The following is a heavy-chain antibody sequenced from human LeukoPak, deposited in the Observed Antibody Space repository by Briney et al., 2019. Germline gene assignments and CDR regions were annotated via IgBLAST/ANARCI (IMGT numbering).Heavy chain of an antibody. V-gene: IGHV3-7*01. CDR1: GFTFSSYW. D-gene: IGHD5-18*01. J-gene: IGHJ4*02. Sequence: GGSLRLSCAASGFTFSSYWISWVRQAPGKGLEWVANIKQDGSEKYYVDSVKGRFTISRGNSKNTLYLQMNSLRAEDTAVYYCAKDHLEDTAMVNPDYWGQGTLVTVSS. CDR2: IKQDGSEK. CDR3: AKDHLEDTAMVNPDY.